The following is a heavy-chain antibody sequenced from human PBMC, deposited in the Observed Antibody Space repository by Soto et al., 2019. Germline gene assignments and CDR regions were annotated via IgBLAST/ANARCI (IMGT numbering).Heavy chain of an antibody. Sequence: QLQLQESGPGLVKPSETLSLTCTVSGGSISSSSYYWGWIRQPPGKGLEWIGSIYYSGSTYYNPSLKSRVTISVDTSKNQFSLKLSSVTAADTAVYYCARHSRASYGIDYWGQGTLVTVSS. V-gene: IGHV4-39*01. CDR1: GGSISSSSYY. D-gene: IGHD5-18*01. J-gene: IGHJ4*02. CDR3: ARHSRASYGIDY. CDR2: IYYSGST.